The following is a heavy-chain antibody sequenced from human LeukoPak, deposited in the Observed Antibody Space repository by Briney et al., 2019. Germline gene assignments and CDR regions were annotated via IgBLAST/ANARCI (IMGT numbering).Heavy chain of an antibody. CDR3: ARDSAVYDSSGYFLHAFDI. V-gene: IGHV1-2*02. D-gene: IGHD3-22*01. Sequence: APVTVSCTASGYTFTGYYMNWVRQAPGQGLEWMGWINPNSGGTKCAQNFQGRVTMTRDTSISTAYMELSRLRSDDTAVYYCARDSAVYDSSGYFLHAFDIWGQGTMVTVSS. J-gene: IGHJ3*02. CDR2: INPNSGGT. CDR1: GYTFTGYY.